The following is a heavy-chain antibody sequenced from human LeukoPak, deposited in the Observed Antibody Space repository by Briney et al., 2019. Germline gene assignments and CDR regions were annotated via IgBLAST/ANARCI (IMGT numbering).Heavy chain of an antibody. V-gene: IGHV1-2*02. J-gene: IGHJ4*02. CDR2: INPDSGGT. CDR3: GRDFRDSLDY. CDR1: GYTFTAYH. Sequence: GASVNVSCKTSGYTFTAYHIHWVRQAPGQGLEWMGWINPDSGGTNYAQKFQGRVTMTRDTSISTAYMELSRLRSDDTAVYYCGRDFRDSLDYWGQGTLVTVSS.